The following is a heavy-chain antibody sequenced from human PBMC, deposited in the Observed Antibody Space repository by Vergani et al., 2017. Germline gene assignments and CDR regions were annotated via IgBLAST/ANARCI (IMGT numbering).Heavy chain of an antibody. J-gene: IGHJ6*02. CDR1: GFTFSSYG. CDR2: IKQDGSEK. Sequence: EVQLVESGGGLVQPGRSLRLSCAASGFTFSSYGMSWVRQAPGKGLEWVANIKQDGSEKYYVDSVKGRFTISRDNAKNSLYLQMNSLRAEDTAVYYCAKERVSYSSSSWFDGGMDVWGQGTTVTVSS. CDR3: AKERVSYSSSSWFDGGMDV. V-gene: IGHV3-7*01. D-gene: IGHD6-6*01.